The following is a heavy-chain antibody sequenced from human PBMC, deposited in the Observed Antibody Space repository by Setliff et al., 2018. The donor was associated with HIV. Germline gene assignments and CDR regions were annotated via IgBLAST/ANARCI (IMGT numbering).Heavy chain of an antibody. CDR1: NGSISSSSYF. CDR2: IFYSGST. D-gene: IGHD1-26*01. V-gene: IGHV4-39*01. CDR3: ARRGIIAGTTNF. Sequence: SETLSLTCTVSNGSISSSSYFWGWIRQPPGKGLEWIGNIFYSGSTYYNPSLKSRVLISVDTSKNQFSLKLTSVTAADTAVYYCARRGIIAGTTNFWGQGTPVTVSS. J-gene: IGHJ4*02.